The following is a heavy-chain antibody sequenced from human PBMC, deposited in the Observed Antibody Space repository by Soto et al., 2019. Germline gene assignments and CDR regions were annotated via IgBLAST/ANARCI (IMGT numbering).Heavy chain of an antibody. V-gene: IGHV4-59*12. CDR2: INHSGST. J-gene: IGHJ6*03. Sequence: SETLSLTCTVSGGSISSYYWSWIRQPPGKGLEWIGEINHSGSTNYNPSLKSRVTISVDTSKNQFSLKLSSVTAADTAVYYCARGRRITIFGVVISYYYYYMDVWGKRTTVTVSS. CDR1: GGSISSYY. CDR3: ARGRRITIFGVVISYYYYYMDV. D-gene: IGHD3-3*01.